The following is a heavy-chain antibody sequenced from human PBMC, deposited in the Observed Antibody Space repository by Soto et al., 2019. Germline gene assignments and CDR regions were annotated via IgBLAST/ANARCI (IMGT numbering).Heavy chain of an antibody. J-gene: IGHJ4*02. CDR3: ARIHWAQSSLDY. CDR2: VTHSGTA. D-gene: IGHD6-19*01. V-gene: IGHV4-30-2*01. Sequence: LSLTCAVSGGSIDSGAFSLSWIRQPPGKGLEWIGCVTHSGTAYSIPSLNGRLTLSVDSSQTQFSLKLTSVTAADSAFYYCARIHWAQSSLDYWGRGILVTVSS. CDR1: GGSIDSGAFS.